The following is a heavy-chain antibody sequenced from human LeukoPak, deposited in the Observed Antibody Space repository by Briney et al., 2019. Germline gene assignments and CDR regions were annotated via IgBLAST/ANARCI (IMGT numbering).Heavy chain of an antibody. CDR1: GGTFSNAA. Sequence: SVKVSCKASGGTFSNAAISWVRQAPVTGLEWMGRVIPFLGTTNYAHKFQGRVTITADRDTQTAYMELRSLTSEDTAVYFCASGPSFDLRTRFFFGYFDDWGQGTLITVSS. D-gene: IGHD3/OR15-3a*01. CDR2: VIPFLGTT. J-gene: IGHJ4*02. V-gene: IGHV1-69*04. CDR3: ASGPSFDLRTRFFFGYFDD.